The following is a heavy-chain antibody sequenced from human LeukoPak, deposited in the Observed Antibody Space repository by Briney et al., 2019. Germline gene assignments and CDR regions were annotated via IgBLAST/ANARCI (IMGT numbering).Heavy chain of an antibody. J-gene: IGHJ4*02. V-gene: IGHV3-7*01. CDR1: GFTFSSYW. D-gene: IGHD5-24*01. Sequence: GGSLRLSCAASGFTFSSYWMSWVRQAPGKGLEWVANIKQDGSEKYYVDSVKGRFTISRDNAKNSLYLQMNSLRAEDTAVYYCARSGQRWLQFYHFDYWGQGTLVTVSS. CDR3: ARSGQRWLQFYHFDY. CDR2: IKQDGSEK.